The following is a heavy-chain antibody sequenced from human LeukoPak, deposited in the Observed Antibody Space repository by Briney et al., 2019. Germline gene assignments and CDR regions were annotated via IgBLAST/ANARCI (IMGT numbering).Heavy chain of an antibody. J-gene: IGHJ4*02. CDR1: DVSISSHY. CDR2: MRDTVNT. V-gene: IGHV4-59*11. CDR3: ATIKRGNIYGYFDY. D-gene: IGHD5-18*01. Sequence: SETLSLTCSVSDVSISSHYWSWLRQPPGKGLEWIAYMRDTVNTKDNPSFKSRLTLSADTSKNQFSLRLSSVTAADSAVYYCATIKRGNIYGYFDYWGQGILVTVSS.